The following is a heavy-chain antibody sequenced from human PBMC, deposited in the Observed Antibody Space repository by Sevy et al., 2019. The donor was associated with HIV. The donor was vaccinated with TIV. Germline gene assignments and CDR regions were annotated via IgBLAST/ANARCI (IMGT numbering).Heavy chain of an antibody. Sequence: GGSLRLSCAASGFSFSSYTMAWVRQAPGKGLEWVSSIGGSEDRTFYAGPVKGRFTISRDNSKNALHLQMNSLRAEDTAVYYCAKDYGDFKNWFDSWGQGTLVTVSS. J-gene: IGHJ5*01. CDR2: IGGSEDRT. D-gene: IGHD4-17*01. CDR1: GFSFSSYT. V-gene: IGHV3-23*01. CDR3: AKDYGDFKNWFDS.